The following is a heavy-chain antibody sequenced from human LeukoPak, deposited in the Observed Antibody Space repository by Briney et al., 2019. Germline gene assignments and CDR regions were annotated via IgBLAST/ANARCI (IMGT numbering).Heavy chain of an antibody. J-gene: IGHJ4*02. CDR3: ARALGSSSDY. V-gene: IGHV3-74*01. Sequence: GGSLRLSCAASGFTFNRSWTHWVRQAPGKGLVWVSRIDDDGSRTNYADSVKGRFTISRDNAKNTLYLQMNSLRGDDTALYYCARALGSSSDYWGQGTLVTVSS. CDR2: IDDDGSRT. CDR1: GFTFNRSW. D-gene: IGHD1-26*01.